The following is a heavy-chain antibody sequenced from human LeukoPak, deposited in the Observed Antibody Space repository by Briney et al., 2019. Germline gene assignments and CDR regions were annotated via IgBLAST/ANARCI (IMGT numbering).Heavy chain of an antibody. Sequence: PGRSLRLSCAASGFTFSSYGMHWVRQAPGKGLEWVAVIWNDGSNKYYADSVKGRFTISRDNAKNSLYLQMNSLRAEDTAVYYCAKESGALGAPLYDYWGRGILVTASS. D-gene: IGHD4/OR15-4a*01. CDR2: IWNDGSNK. CDR1: GFTFSSYG. CDR3: AKESGALGAPLYDY. J-gene: IGHJ4*02. V-gene: IGHV3-33*03.